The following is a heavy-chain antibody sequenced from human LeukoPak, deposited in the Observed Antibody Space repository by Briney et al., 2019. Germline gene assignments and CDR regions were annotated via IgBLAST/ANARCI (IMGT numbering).Heavy chain of an antibody. CDR2: INPNSGGT. D-gene: IGHD6-19*01. CDR3: ARDQKAHIAVGGPWFDP. V-gene: IGHV1-2*02. J-gene: IGHJ5*02. Sequence: PEASVKVSCKASGYTFTGYYMHWVRQAPGQGLEWMGWINPNSGGTNYAQKFQGRVTMTRDTSISTAYMELSSLRSEDTAVYYCARDQKAHIAVGGPWFDPWGQGTLVTVSS. CDR1: GYTFTGYY.